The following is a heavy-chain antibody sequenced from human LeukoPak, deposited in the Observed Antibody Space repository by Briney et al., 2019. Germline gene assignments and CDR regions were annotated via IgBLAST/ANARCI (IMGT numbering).Heavy chain of an antibody. CDR1: GGSFSGYY. CDR3: VRKLRYFDWPRIDY. V-gene: IGHV4-34*01. CDR2: INHSGST. J-gene: IGHJ4*02. Sequence: PSETLSLTCAVYGGSFSGYYWSWIRQPPGKGLEWIGEINHSGSTNYNPSLKSRVTISVDTSKNQFSLKLSSVTAADTAVYYCVRKLRYFDWPRIDYWGQGTLVTVSS. D-gene: IGHD3-9*01.